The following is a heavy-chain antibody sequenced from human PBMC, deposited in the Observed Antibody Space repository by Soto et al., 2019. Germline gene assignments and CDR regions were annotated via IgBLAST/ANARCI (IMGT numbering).Heavy chain of an antibody. J-gene: IGHJ6*02. CDR3: ARGVRVFGVVIIPEDYGMDV. D-gene: IGHD3-3*01. Sequence: GASVKVSCKASGYTFTSYDINWVRQATGQGLEWMGWMNPNSGNTGYAQKFQGRVTMTRNTSISTAYMELSSLRSEDTAVYYCARGVRVFGVVIIPEDYGMDVWGQGTTVTVSS. V-gene: IGHV1-8*01. CDR1: GYTFTSYD. CDR2: MNPNSGNT.